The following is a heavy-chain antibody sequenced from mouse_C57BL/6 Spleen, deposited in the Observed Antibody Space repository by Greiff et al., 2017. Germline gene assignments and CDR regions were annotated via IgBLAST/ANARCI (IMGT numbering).Heavy chain of an antibody. CDR3: ARTGLRVYFDY. CDR1: GYTFTSYW. D-gene: IGHD3-2*02. Sequence: QVQLQQSGAELVMPGASVKLSCKASGYTFTSYWMHWVKQRPGQGLEWIGEIDPSDSYTNYNQKFKGKSTLTVDKSSSTAYMQLSSLTSEDSAVYYCARTGLRVYFDYWGQGTTLTVSS. CDR2: IDPSDSYT. V-gene: IGHV1-69*01. J-gene: IGHJ2*01.